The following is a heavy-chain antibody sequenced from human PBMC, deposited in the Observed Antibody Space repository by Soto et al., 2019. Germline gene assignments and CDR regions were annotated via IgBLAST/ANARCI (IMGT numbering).Heavy chain of an antibody. Sequence: SGTLSLTSTIIGFSIPFYYWSLIRHPPGKALEWIGYIFYSGSTNYNPSLESRVTLSVDMSKNQFSLKLGSVTAADTAVYYCARITGSGPNAFDIWGQGTMVT. CDR1: GFSIPFYY. V-gene: IGHV4-59*07. D-gene: IGHD3-10*01. J-gene: IGHJ3*02. CDR2: IFYSGST. CDR3: ARITGSGPNAFDI.